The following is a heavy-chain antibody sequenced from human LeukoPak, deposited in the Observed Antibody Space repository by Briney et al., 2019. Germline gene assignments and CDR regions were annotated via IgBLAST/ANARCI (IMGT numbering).Heavy chain of an antibody. D-gene: IGHD3-10*01. CDR1: GGSFSGYY. Sequence: SETLSLTCAVYGGSFSGYYWSWIRQPPGKGLEWIGEINHSGSTNYNPSLKSQVTISVDTSKNQFSLKLSSVTAADTAVYYCARGQGSLFRGVVSRWFDPWGQGTLVTVSS. J-gene: IGHJ5*02. CDR2: INHSGST. V-gene: IGHV4-34*01. CDR3: ARGQGSLFRGVVSRWFDP.